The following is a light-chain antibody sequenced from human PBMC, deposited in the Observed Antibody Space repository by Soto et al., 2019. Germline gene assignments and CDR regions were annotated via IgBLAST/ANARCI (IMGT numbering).Light chain of an antibody. V-gene: IGLV2-11*01. CDR3: CSYAGSYTYV. CDR1: SSDVGGYNY. J-gene: IGLJ1*01. CDR2: DVG. Sequence: QSALTQPRSVSGSPGQSVTISCTGTSSDVGGYNYVSWYQQHPGKAPKLMIYDVGKRPSGVPDRFSGSKSGHTASLTISGLHAEDEAHYYCCSYAGSYTYVFGTGTKLTLL.